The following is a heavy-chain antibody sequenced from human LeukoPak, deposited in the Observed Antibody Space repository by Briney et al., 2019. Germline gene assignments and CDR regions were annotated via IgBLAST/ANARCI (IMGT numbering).Heavy chain of an antibody. V-gene: IGHV4-59*01. CDR3: ASGVVTRTEDYFDY. J-gene: IGHJ4*02. D-gene: IGHD4-23*01. Sequence: SETLSLTCTVSGGSISSYYWSWIRQPPGKGLEWIGYIYYSGSTNYNPSLKSRVTISVDTSKNQFSLKLSSVTAADTAVYYCASGVVTRTEDYFDYWGQGTLVTVYS. CDR2: IYYSGST. CDR1: GGSISSYY.